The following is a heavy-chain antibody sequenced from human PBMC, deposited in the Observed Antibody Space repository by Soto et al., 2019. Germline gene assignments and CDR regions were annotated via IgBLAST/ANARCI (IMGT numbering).Heavy chain of an antibody. J-gene: IGHJ6*02. Sequence: ASVKVSCKASGYTFTGQYMHWVRQAPGQGLEWMGWINPNSGDTNYAQKFQGRVTMTRDTSIGTAYTELSSLRSNDTAIYYCARESSGITLYGMDVWGQGTTVTVSS. V-gene: IGHV1-2*02. CDR2: INPNSGDT. D-gene: IGHD1-7*01. CDR1: GYTFTGQY. CDR3: ARESSGITLYGMDV.